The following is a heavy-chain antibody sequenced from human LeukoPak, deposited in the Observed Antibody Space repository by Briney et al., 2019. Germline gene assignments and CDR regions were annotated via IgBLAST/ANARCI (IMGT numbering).Heavy chain of an antibody. CDR1: GFTFTSAW. V-gene: IGHV3-15*01. D-gene: IGHD3-3*01. CDR2: IKDSIDDRTT. CDR3: STDFSHFDLSSGYYSY. Sequence: KTGGSLRLSCAASGFTFTSAWMVWVRQAPGKGLEWIVRIKDSIDDRTTALAGAVKGRFTISTDDSRSTVYRQMDSLKTEDTAVYYCSTDFSHFDLSSGYYSYWGLGILVSVSS. J-gene: IGHJ4*02.